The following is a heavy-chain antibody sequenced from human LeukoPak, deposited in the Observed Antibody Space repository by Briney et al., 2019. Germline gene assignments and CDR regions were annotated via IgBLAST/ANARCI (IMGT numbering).Heavy chain of an antibody. D-gene: IGHD5-12*01. CDR3: ARASGYAPASLDY. CDR1: GGSFSGYY. Sequence: SETLSLACAVYGGSFSGYYWSWIRQPPGKGLEWIGEINHSGSTNYNPSLKSRVTISVDTSKNQFSLKLSSVTAADTAVYYCARASGYAPASLDYWGQGTLVTVSS. CDR2: INHSGST. V-gene: IGHV4-34*01. J-gene: IGHJ4*02.